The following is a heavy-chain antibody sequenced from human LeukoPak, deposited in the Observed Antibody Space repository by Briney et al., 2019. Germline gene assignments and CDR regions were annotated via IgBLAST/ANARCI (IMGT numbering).Heavy chain of an antibody. CDR1: GYTFTSYD. D-gene: IGHD6-19*01. CDR3: ARGTTRSGWSPFDY. J-gene: IGHJ4*02. V-gene: IGHV1-8*03. Sequence: ASVKASCKASGYTFTSYDINWVRQATGQGLEWMGWMNPNSGNTGYAQKFQGRVTITRNTSISTAYMELSSLRSEDTAVYYCARGTTRSGWSPFDYWGQGTLVTVSS. CDR2: MNPNSGNT.